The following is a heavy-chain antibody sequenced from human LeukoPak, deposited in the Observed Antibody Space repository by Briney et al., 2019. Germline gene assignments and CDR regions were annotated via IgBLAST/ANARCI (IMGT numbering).Heavy chain of an antibody. V-gene: IGHV4-59*01. D-gene: IGHD3-10*01. J-gene: IGHJ4*02. Sequence: SETLSLTCTISGGSISDYYWGWIRQPPGKGLEWIGYVHNSGDTNYNPSLRSRVTISLDTSKNDFSLKLSSVTAADTAVYYCASYGSGSFDYWGQGTLVTVSS. CDR3: ASYGSGSFDY. CDR2: VHNSGDT. CDR1: GGSISDYY.